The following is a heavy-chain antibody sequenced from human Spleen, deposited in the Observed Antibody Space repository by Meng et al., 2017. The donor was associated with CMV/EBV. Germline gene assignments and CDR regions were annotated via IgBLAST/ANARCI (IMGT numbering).Heavy chain of an antibody. D-gene: IGHD3-3*01. CDR1: FTFRTAW. V-gene: IGHV3-15*01. CDR2: VKSQSDDETT. Sequence: FTFRTAWMSWILQAPGTGLEWVGRVKSQSDDETTDYAAPVKGRFTISRDDSKNTLYLQMNSLKPEDTGVYFCATDLEVRFLEWLFPDYWGQGTLVTVSS. CDR3: ATDLEVRFLEWLFPDY. J-gene: IGHJ4*02.